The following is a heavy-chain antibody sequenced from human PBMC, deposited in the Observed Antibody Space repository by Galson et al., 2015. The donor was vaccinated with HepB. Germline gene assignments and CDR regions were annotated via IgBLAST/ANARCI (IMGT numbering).Heavy chain of an antibody. D-gene: IGHD5-24*01. CDR2: ISSSSSYT. Sequence: SLRLSCAASGFTFSDYYMSWIRQAPGKGLEWVSYISSSSSYTNYADSVKGRFTISRDNAKNSLYLQMNSLRAEDTAVYYCARDLCEMATIIGTTNYYYYGMDVWGQGTTVTVSS. J-gene: IGHJ6*02. CDR3: ARDLCEMATIIGTTNYYYYGMDV. V-gene: IGHV3-11*06. CDR1: GFTFSDYY.